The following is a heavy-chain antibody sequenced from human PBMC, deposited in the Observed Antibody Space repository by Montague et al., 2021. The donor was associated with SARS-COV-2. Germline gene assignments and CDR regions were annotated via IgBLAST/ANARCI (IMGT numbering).Heavy chain of an antibody. Sequence: SLRLSCAASGFTFSTYEMTWVRQAPGKGLEWVSYISNSGTTIYYADSVRGRFTISRDNAKNSLHLQMNSLRAEDTAVYYCVRVGVGSTYHFDYWGQGALVTVSS. CDR1: GFTFSTYE. CDR3: VRVGVGSTYHFDY. V-gene: IGHV3-48*03. CDR2: ISNSGTTI. D-gene: IGHD1-26*01. J-gene: IGHJ4*02.